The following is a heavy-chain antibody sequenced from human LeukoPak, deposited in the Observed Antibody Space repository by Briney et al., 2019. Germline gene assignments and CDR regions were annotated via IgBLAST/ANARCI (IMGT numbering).Heavy chain of an antibody. Sequence: GGSLRLSCAASGFTFSRDWMHWVRQIPGQGLEWVAAVSSGFHAFFADSVQGRFTVSREDARNSLYLQMNSLRAGDTAVYYCVREARGYHYTYFDYWGQGTLVTVSS. CDR1: GFTFSRDW. CDR2: VSSGFHA. CDR3: VREARGYHYTYFDY. V-gene: IGHV3-13*01. J-gene: IGHJ4*02. D-gene: IGHD5-18*01.